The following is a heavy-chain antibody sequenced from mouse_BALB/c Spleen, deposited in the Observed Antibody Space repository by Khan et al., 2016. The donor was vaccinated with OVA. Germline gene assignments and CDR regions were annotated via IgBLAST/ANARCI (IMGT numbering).Heavy chain of an antibody. CDR1: GYTFTSYY. J-gene: IGHJ3*01. D-gene: IGHD2-1*01. CDR3: TRSGYGTFAY. V-gene: IGHV1S81*02. CDR2: INPSDGDT. Sequence: QVRLQQSGAELVKPGASVKLSCKASGYTFTSYYMYWVKQRPGQGLEWIGEINPSDGDTNFNEKFKSKATLTVDKSSSTVYMQLSSLTSEDSAVYDCTRSGYGTFAYWGQGTLVTVSA.